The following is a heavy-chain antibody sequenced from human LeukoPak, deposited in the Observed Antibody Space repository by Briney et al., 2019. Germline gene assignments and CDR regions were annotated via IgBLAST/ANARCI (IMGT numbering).Heavy chain of an antibody. V-gene: IGHV3-23*01. D-gene: IGHD2-2*01. CDR1: GFTFSSYD. CDR2: ISGSGGST. Sequence: GGSLRLSCAASGFTFSSYDMSWVRQAPGKRLEWVSAISGSGGSTYYADSVKGRFTISRDNSEKKLYLQMNSLRAEDTAVYYCAKDRHAPGRYCSSTSCLPFDPWGQGTLVTVSS. CDR3: AKDRHAPGRYCSSTSCLPFDP. J-gene: IGHJ5*02.